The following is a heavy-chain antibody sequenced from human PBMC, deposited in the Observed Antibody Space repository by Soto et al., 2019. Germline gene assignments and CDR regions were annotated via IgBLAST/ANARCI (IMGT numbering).Heavy chain of an antibody. Sequence: QVQLVQSGAEVKKPGSSVKVTCKASGAIFSSNAISWVRQAPGQGLEWMGGILPIFGRTNYAQKFQGRVTIAAHESTITAYMELISLKSEDTAVYYCATGSRGYSDAPRFYFVYRGQGTLVTVSS. CDR2: ILPIFGRT. CDR3: ATGSRGYSDAPRFYFVY. V-gene: IGHV1-69*01. J-gene: IGHJ4*02. CDR1: GAIFSSNA. D-gene: IGHD5-18*01.